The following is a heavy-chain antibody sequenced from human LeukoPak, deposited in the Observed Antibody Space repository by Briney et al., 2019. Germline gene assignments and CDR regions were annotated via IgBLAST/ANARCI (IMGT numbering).Heavy chain of an antibody. D-gene: IGHD5-18*01. V-gene: IGHV4-59*12. Sequence: SETLSLTCTVSGGSISGYYWSWVRQPPGKGLEWIGYISNGGSSSYNPSLKSRGTMSVDTSKRQFSLNLTSVTAADTAVYYCAGARRGYTHGYLGGGYFDYWGQGTLVTVSS. CDR2: ISNGGSS. CDR3: AGARRGYTHGYLGGGYFDY. CDR1: GGSISGYY. J-gene: IGHJ4*02.